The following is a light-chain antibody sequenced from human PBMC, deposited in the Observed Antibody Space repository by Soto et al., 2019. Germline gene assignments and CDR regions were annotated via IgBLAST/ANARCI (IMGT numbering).Light chain of an antibody. Sequence: EIVLTQSPGTLSLSPGERATLSCRASQSVSSSFLAWYQQKPGQAHRLLIYGAFNRATGIPDRFSGSGSGTDFTLTVSRLEPEDFAVYYCQQYGGSLRTFGQGTKVDIK. CDR1: QSVSSSF. J-gene: IGKJ1*01. CDR3: QQYGGSLRT. CDR2: GAF. V-gene: IGKV3-20*01.